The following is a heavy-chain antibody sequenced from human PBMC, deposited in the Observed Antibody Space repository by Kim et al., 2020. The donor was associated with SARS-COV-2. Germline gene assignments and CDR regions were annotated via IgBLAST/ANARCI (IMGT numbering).Heavy chain of an antibody. J-gene: IGHJ4*02. V-gene: IGHV1-46*01. CDR3: ARDTGDDYGDATDY. D-gene: IGHD4-17*01. Sequence: EQKFQGRVTMTRDTSTSTVYMELSSLRSEDTAVYYCARDTGDDYGDATDYWGQGTLVTVSS.